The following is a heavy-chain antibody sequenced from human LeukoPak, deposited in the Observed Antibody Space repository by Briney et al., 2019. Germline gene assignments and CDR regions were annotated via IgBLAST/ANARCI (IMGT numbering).Heavy chain of an antibody. D-gene: IGHD6-19*01. V-gene: IGHV3-74*01. Sequence: GGSLRLSCAASGFTFSSYWMHWVRQAPGKGLVWVSRINSDGSSTSYADSVKGRFTISRDNAKNTLYLQTNSLRAEDTAVYYCARAGYSSHWHYFYYWGRGSLVTVSP. CDR3: ARAGYSSHWHYFYY. CDR2: INSDGSST. CDR1: GFTFSSYW. J-gene: IGHJ4*02.